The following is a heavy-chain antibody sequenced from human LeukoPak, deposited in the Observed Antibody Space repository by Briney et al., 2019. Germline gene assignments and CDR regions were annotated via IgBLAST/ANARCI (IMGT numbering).Heavy chain of an antibody. CDR1: GFTFSSYA. V-gene: IGHV3-23*01. D-gene: IGHD6-19*01. Sequence: GGSLRLSCAASGFTFSSYAMSWVRQAPGKGLEWVSAISGGGGSTYYADSVKGRFTISRDNSKNALYLQMNSLRAEDTAVYYCAKDSSGWYVYFDYWGQGTLVTVSS. CDR3: AKDSSGWYVYFDY. CDR2: ISGGGGST. J-gene: IGHJ4*02.